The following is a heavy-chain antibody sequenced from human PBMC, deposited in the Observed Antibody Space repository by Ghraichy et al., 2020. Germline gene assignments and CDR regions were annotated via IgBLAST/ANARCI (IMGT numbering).Heavy chain of an antibody. Sequence: SVKVSCKASGGTFSSYAISWVRQAPGQGLEWMGGIIPIFGTANYAQKFQGRVTITADESTSTAYMELSSLRSEDTAVYYCARGPGGLRFLAVRFDPWGQGTLVTVSS. CDR1: GGTFSSYA. V-gene: IGHV1-69*13. CDR3: ARGPGGLRFLAVRFDP. J-gene: IGHJ5*02. CDR2: IIPIFGTA. D-gene: IGHD3-3*01.